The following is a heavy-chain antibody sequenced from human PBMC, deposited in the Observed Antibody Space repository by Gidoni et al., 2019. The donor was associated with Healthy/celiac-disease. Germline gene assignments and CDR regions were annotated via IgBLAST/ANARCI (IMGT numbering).Heavy chain of an antibody. CDR1: GGSISSSSYY. Sequence: QLQLQESGPGLVKPSETLSLTCTVSGGSISSSSYYWGWIRQPPGKGLEWIGSIYYSGSTYYNPSLKSRVTISVDTSKNQFSLKLSSVTAADTAVYYCAREVRIRSGYYILNAFDIWGQGTMVTVSS. D-gene: IGHD3-3*01. CDR2: IYYSGST. V-gene: IGHV4-39*02. CDR3: AREVRIRSGYYILNAFDI. J-gene: IGHJ3*02.